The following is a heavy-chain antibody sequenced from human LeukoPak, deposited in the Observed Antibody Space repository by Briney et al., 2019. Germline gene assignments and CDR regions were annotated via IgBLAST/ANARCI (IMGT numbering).Heavy chain of an antibody. CDR3: AKDLPITLIENDAFDI. CDR1: GFTFRTYG. CDR2: IRYDGSNK. D-gene: IGHD3-22*01. V-gene: IGHV3-30*02. J-gene: IGHJ3*02. Sequence: GGSLRLSCAACGFTFRTYGLHWVRQAPGKGLEWVAFIRYDGSNKYYADSVKGRFTISRDNSKNTLYLQMNSLRAEDTVVYYGAKDLPITLIENDAFDIWGQGTMVTVSS.